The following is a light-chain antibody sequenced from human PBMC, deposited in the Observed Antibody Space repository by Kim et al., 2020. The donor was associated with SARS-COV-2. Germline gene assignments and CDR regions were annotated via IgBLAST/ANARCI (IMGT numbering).Light chain of an antibody. CDR3: QQLNSYPLT. Sequence: DIQLTQSPSFLSASVGDRVTITCRASQGISNYLAWYQLKPGKAPKLLIHAASTLHSGVPSRFSGSGSGTEFTLTITSLQPEDFATYCCQQLNSYPLTFGPGTKVDIK. CDR2: AAS. CDR1: QGISNY. J-gene: IGKJ3*01. V-gene: IGKV1-9*01.